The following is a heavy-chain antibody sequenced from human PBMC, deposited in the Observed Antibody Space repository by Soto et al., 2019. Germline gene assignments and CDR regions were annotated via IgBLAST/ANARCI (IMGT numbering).Heavy chain of an antibody. Sequence: EVQLLESGGGLVQPGGSLRLSCVGSGFFFSSYTMTWVRQAPGKGLEWVSSFSATSENTYYADSVRGRFTISRDNSKNTLFLQTSNLTAEDTAMYYCAKARDQQWVRLPFDYWGQEILVIVSS. J-gene: IGHJ4*02. CDR3: AKARDQQWVRLPFDY. D-gene: IGHD6-19*01. CDR1: GFFFSSYT. CDR2: FSATSENT. V-gene: IGHV3-23*01.